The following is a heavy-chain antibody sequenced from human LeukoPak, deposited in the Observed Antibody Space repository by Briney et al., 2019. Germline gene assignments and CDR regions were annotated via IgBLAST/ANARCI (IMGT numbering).Heavy chain of an antibody. CDR3: ARELGDTAIDY. Sequence: PGGSLRLSCAASGLTFSSYWMSWVRQAPGEGLEWVANIKQDGSEKYYVDSVKGRFTISRDNAKNSLYLQMNSLRAEDTAVYYCARELGDTAIDYWGQGTLVTVSS. V-gene: IGHV3-7*01. CDR1: GLTFSSYW. D-gene: IGHD5-18*01. J-gene: IGHJ4*02. CDR2: IKQDGSEK.